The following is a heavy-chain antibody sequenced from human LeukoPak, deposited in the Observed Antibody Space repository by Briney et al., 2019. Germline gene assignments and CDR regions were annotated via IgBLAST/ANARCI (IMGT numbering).Heavy chain of an antibody. J-gene: IGHJ3*02. CDR3: ARVMGGDPDAFDI. V-gene: IGHV3-72*01. D-gene: IGHD2-21*02. Sequence: GGSLRLSCAASGFTSSDHYMDWVRQAPGKGLEWVGRTRNKANSYTTEYAASVKGRFTISRDDSKNSLYLQMNSLKTEDTAVYYCARVMGGDPDAFDIWGQGTMVTVSS. CDR1: GFTSSDHY. CDR2: TRNKANSYTT.